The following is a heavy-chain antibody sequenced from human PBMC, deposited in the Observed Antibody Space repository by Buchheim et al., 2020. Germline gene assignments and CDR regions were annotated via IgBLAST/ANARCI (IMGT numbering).Heavy chain of an antibody. CDR1: GFTVSFNS. V-gene: IGHV3-66*01. D-gene: IGHD6-13*01. J-gene: IGHJ4*02. CDR2: IYSDGGT. CDR3: ARDYSRSWYGLDY. Sequence: EVQLVESGGGLVQPGESLRLSCAASGFTVSFNSMTWVRQAPGKGLEWVSVIYSDGGTYYADSVKGRFTISRDTSTNTVYLQMNSLRAEDTAVYYCARDYSRSWYGLDYWGQGTL.